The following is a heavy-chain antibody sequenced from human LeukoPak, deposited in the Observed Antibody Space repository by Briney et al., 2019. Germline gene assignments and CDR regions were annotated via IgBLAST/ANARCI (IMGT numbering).Heavy chain of an antibody. D-gene: IGHD2-2*01. CDR1: GGSFRGYF. Sequence: SDTLSLTCAVYGGSFRGYFWSWIRQPPGKGLEWIGEINHSGSTNHTPSLKSRVTISVDTSKNQFSLKLSSVTAADTAVYYCARGRDEEYQLLIDFDYWGQGTLVTVSS. CDR3: ARGRDEEYQLLIDFDY. V-gene: IGHV4-34*01. CDR2: INHSGST. J-gene: IGHJ4*02.